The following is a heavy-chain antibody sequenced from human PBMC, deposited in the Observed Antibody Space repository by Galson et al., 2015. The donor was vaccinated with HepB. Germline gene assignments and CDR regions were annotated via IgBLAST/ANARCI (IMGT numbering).Heavy chain of an antibody. CDR2: IWYDGSNK. CDR1: GFTFSIYG. D-gene: IGHD6-6*01. V-gene: IGHV3-33*01. J-gene: IGHJ3*02. Sequence: SLRLSCAASGFTFSIYGMNWVRQAPGKGLEWVAVIWYDGSNKYYADSVKGRFTISRDNSKNTLYLQMNSLRAEDTAVYYCARDRKKIAARGADAFDIWGQGTMVTVSS. CDR3: ARDRKKIAARGADAFDI.